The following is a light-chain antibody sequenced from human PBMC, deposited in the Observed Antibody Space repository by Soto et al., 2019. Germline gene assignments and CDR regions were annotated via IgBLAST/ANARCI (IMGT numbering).Light chain of an antibody. Sequence: DSQITQSPSCLSASVGNRVTITCRASQSISTYLNWYQKKPGKAPNLLIYDASRLQSGVPSRFSGSGGGTDFTLSISSVQPEDFATYFCQQSYMDPITFGHGTRLEIK. J-gene: IGKJ5*01. CDR1: QSISTY. CDR3: QQSYMDPIT. CDR2: DAS. V-gene: IGKV1-39*01.